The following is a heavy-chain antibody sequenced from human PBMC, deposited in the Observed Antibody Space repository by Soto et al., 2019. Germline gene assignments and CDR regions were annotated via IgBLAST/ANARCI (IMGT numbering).Heavy chain of an antibody. Sequence: PSETLSLTCTVSGVSISSYYWSWIRQPPGKGLEWIGYIYYSGSTNYNPSLKSRVTISADKSITTAYLQWSSLKASDTAMYYCARRYDDYGNAFDIWGQGTMVTVSS. CDR3: ARRYDDYGNAFDI. CDR1: GVSISSYY. D-gene: IGHD3-16*01. J-gene: IGHJ3*02. CDR2: IYYSGST. V-gene: IGHV4-59*12.